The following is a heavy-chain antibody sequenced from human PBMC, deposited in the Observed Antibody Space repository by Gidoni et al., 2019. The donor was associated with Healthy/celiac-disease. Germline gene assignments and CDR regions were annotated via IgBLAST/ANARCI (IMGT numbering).Heavy chain of an antibody. CDR3: AKAVGILYAFDI. Sequence: QVPLVESGGGVVQPGRDMRLSCAASGFPFSSYAMHWVRQDPGKGLEWVAVISYDESNKYYADSVKGRFTISRDNSKNTLYLQMNSLRAEDTAVYYCAKAVGILYAFDIWGQGTWSPSLQ. V-gene: IGHV3-30-3*01. J-gene: IGHJ3*02. CDR2: ISYDESNK. CDR1: GFPFSSYA. D-gene: IGHD5-18*01.